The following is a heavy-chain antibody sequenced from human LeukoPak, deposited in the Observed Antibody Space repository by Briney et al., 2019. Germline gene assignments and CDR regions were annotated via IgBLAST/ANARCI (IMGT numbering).Heavy chain of an antibody. CDR3: ARGRGSSSWYSWTWFDP. CDR2: IYHTGTT. CDR1: GGSFSGYF. J-gene: IGHJ5*02. Sequence: PFETLSLTCAVSGGSFSGYFWSWIRQPPGKGLEWIGEIYHTGTTNYIPSLKSRVTISVDTSKNQLSLQLGSVTAADTAVYYWARGRGSSSWYSWTWFDPWGQGTLVTVSS. D-gene: IGHD6-13*01. V-gene: IGHV4-34*01.